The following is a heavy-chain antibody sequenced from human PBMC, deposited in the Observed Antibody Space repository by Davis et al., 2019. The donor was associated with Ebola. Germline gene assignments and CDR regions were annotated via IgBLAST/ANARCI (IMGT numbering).Heavy chain of an antibody. CDR2: ISSDSDYI. Sequence: PGGSLRLSCAASGFTFSSYWMSWVRQAPGKGLEWVSSISSDSDYIYYADSAKGRFTISRDNAKNSLYLRLNSLRAEDTALYHCARVNAVTGYSRFDSWGQGTLVTVSS. J-gene: IGHJ5*01. D-gene: IGHD3-9*01. CDR1: GFTFSSYW. V-gene: IGHV3-21*04. CDR3: ARVNAVTGYSRFDS.